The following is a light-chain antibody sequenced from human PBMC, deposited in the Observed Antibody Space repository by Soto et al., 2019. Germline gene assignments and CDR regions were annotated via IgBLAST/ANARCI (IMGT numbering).Light chain of an antibody. CDR2: VAS. CDR3: QQLDSYPHT. J-gene: IGKJ2*01. CDR1: QGISSY. V-gene: IGKV1-9*01. Sequence: DIQLTQSPSFLSASVGDTVAITCRASQGISSYLAWFQQKPGKAPKLLIYVASALQSGVPSRFSGSGSGTEFTLTISSLQPEDSATYYCQQLDSYPHTFGQGTKLEIK.